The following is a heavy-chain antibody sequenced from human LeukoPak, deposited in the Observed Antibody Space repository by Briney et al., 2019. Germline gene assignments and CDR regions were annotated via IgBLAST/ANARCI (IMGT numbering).Heavy chain of an antibody. D-gene: IGHD3-3*01. CDR1: GYTFTGYY. CDR2: INPNSGGT. V-gene: IGHV1-2*02. Sequence: ASVKVSCKASGYTFTGYYMHWVRQAPGQGLEWMGWINPNSGGTNYAQKFQGRVTMTRDTSISTAYMELSRLRSDDTAVYCCARDRSEWLLADFDYWGQGTLVTVSS. J-gene: IGHJ4*02. CDR3: ARDRSEWLLADFDY.